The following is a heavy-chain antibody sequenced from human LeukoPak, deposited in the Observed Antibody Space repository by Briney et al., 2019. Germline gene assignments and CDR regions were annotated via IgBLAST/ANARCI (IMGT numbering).Heavy chain of an antibody. J-gene: IGHJ5*02. CDR1: GGSISSYY. Sequence: SETLSLTCTVSGGSISSYYLSWIRRTAGKGLEWIGRMYSSGSNYNPSLKSRVTMSIDTSTNQLSLKLSSVTAADTAAYYCARDSGTTGEVKFDPWGQGTLVTVSS. CDR3: ARDSGTTGEVKFDP. CDR2: MYSSGS. D-gene: IGHD3-10*01. V-gene: IGHV4-4*07.